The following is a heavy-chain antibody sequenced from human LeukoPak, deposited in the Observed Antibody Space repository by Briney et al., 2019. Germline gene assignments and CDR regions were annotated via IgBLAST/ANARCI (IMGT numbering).Heavy chain of an antibody. Sequence: SETLSLTCTVSGGSISSYYWSWIRQPPGKGLEWIGSIYYSGSTYYNPSLKSRVTISVDTSKNQFSLKLSSVTAADTAVYYCARHDGEQQLVYYYYYGMDVWGQGTTVTVSS. J-gene: IGHJ6*02. CDR1: GGSISSYY. D-gene: IGHD6-13*01. CDR2: IYYSGST. CDR3: ARHDGEQQLVYYYYYGMDV. V-gene: IGHV4-39*01.